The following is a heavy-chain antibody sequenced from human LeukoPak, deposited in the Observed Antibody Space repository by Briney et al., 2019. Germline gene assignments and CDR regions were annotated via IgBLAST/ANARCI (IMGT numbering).Heavy chain of an antibody. D-gene: IGHD3-10*01. CDR1: GGTFSSYT. V-gene: IGHV1-69*02. Sequence: GASVKVSCKSSGGTFSSYTISWVRQAPGQGLEWMGRVIPIFGIANYAQKFLGRVTITADKSTSTAYMELSSLRSEDTAVYYCARGDNWFDPWGQGTLVTVSS. CDR3: ARGDNWFDP. CDR2: VIPIFGIA. J-gene: IGHJ5*02.